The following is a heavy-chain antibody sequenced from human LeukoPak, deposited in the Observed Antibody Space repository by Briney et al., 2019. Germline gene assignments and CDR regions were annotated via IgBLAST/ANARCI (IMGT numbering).Heavy chain of an antibody. J-gene: IGHJ3*02. Sequence: GGSLRLSCAASGFTFDDYAMHWVRQAPGEGLEWVSGISWNSGSIGYADSVKGRFTISRDNAKNSLYLQMNSLRAEDTALYYCAKETGIAVAGMSHDAFDIWGQGTMVTVSS. V-gene: IGHV3-9*01. CDR3: AKETGIAVAGMSHDAFDI. D-gene: IGHD6-19*01. CDR1: GFTFDDYA. CDR2: ISWNSGSI.